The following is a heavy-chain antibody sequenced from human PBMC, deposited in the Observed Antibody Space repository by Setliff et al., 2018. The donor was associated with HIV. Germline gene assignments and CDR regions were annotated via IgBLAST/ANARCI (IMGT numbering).Heavy chain of an antibody. Sequence: GGSLRLSCAGSGFIFSNYAMYWVRQPPGKGLEWVSSISGSGNSAYYADSVKGRFTISKDNSKNTLDLQMISLRVEDTALYYCAKVTSSGRWNSDLDSWGQGTLVTVSS. D-gene: IGHD6-19*01. CDR1: GFIFSNYA. CDR3: AKVTSSGRWNSDLDS. J-gene: IGHJ4*02. V-gene: IGHV3-23*01. CDR2: ISGSGNSA.